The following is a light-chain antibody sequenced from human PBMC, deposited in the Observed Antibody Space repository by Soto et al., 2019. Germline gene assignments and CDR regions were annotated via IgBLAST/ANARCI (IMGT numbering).Light chain of an antibody. V-gene: IGLV2-14*03. CDR1: SSDIGLNNY. CDR2: AVT. J-gene: IGLJ2*01. CDR3: TSQSDSRPVV. Sequence: QSVPTQPASVSGSPGQSITISCTGTSSDIGLNNYVSWYQQHPGKAPALIIYAVTYRPSGVSSRFSGSKSGDTASLTISGLRTEDEADYDFTSQSDSRPVVFGGGTKLTVL.